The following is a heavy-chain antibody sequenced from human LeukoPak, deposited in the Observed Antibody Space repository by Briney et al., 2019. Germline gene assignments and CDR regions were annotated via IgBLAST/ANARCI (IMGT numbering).Heavy chain of an antibody. CDR2: ISGSGVGT. J-gene: IGHJ3*01. V-gene: IGHV3-23*01. CDR3: AKKDDVFHL. CDR1: GFTFSNYA. Sequence: GGSLRLSCAASGFTFSNYAMIWVRQAPGKGLEWVSAISGSGVGTYYADSVKGRFTISRDNSKNTLYLQMSSLRADDTAVYYCAKKDDVFHLWGQGTMVTVSS.